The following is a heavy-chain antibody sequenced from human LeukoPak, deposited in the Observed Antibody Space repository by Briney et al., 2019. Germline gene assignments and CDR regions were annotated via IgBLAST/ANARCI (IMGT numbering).Heavy chain of an antibody. J-gene: IGHJ4*02. CDR2: LYHSGST. D-gene: IGHD6-6*01. Sequence: SETLSLTCSVSGYSISSGYYWGWIRQAPGKGLEWIGNLYHSGSTYYNPSLKSRVSISVDTSKNQFSLNLSSVTTADTAVYYCATEIQNIAGRVYWGQGTLVTVSS. CDR1: GYSISSGYY. V-gene: IGHV4-38-2*02. CDR3: ATEIQNIAGRVY.